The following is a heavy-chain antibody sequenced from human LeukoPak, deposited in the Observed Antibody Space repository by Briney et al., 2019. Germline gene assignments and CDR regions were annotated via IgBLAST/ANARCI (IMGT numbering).Heavy chain of an antibody. V-gene: IGHV1-24*01. D-gene: IGHD6-13*01. CDR1: GYTLTELS. Sequence: ASVKVSCKVSGYTLTELSMHWVRQAPGKGLEWMGGFDPEDGETIYAQKFQGRVTITRNTSISTAYMELSSLRSEDTAVYYCARADSGSSWYMRNYYYYYMDVWGKGTTVTVSS. CDR2: FDPEDGET. CDR3: ARADSGSSWYMRNYYYYYMDV. J-gene: IGHJ6*03.